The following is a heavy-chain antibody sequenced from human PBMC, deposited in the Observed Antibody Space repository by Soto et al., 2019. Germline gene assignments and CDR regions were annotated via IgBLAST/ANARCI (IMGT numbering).Heavy chain of an antibody. CDR3: ASLRFSY. D-gene: IGHD3-3*01. Sequence: PGGSLRLSCAASGFTFSSYGMHWVRQAPGKGLEWVAVISYDGSNKYYADSVKGRFTISRDNSKNTLYLQMNSLRAEDTAVYYCASLRFSYWGQGTLVTVSS. CDR2: ISYDGSNK. CDR1: GFTFSSYG. V-gene: IGHV3-30*03. J-gene: IGHJ4*02.